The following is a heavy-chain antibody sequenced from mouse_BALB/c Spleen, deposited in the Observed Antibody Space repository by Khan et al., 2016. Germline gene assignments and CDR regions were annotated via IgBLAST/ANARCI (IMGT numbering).Heavy chain of an antibody. V-gene: IGHV3-2*02. CDR3: ARAPPRWYFDV. CDR1: GYSITSDYA. CDR2: ISYSGST. Sequence: EVQLQESGPGLVKPSQSLSLTCTVTGYSITSDYAWNWIRQFPGNKLEWMGYISYSGSTSYNPSLKSRISITRDTSKHQFFLQLNSVTTEDTATYYCARAPPRWYFDVWGAGTTVTVSS. J-gene: IGHJ1*01.